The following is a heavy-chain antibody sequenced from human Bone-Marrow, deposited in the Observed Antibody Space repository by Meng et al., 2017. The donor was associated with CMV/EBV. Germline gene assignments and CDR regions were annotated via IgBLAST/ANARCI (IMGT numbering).Heavy chain of an antibody. CDR2: IYYSGST. CDR3: ARASYGSGDFDY. V-gene: IGHV4-30-4*01. J-gene: IGHJ4*02. D-gene: IGHD3-10*01. CDR1: GGSISSGDYY. Sequence: TVSGGSISSGDYYWSWIRQPPGKGLEWIGYIYYSGSTYYNPSLKSRVTISVDTSKNQFSLKLSSVTAADTAVYYCARASYGSGDFDYWGQGTLVTSPQ.